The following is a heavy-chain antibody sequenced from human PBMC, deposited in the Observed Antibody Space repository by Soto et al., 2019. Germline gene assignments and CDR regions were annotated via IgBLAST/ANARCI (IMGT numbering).Heavy chain of an antibody. J-gene: IGHJ6*02. CDR3: ARDPYSSGWYGGSDYYGMDV. CDR1: GFTFSSYW. V-gene: IGHV3-7*05. Sequence: HPGGSLRLSCAASGFTFSSYWMSWVRQAPGKGLEWVANIKQDGSEKYYVDSVKGRFTISRDNAKNSLYLQMNSLRAEDTAVYYCARDPYSSGWYGGSDYYGMDVWGQGTTVTVSS. CDR2: IKQDGSEK. D-gene: IGHD6-19*01.